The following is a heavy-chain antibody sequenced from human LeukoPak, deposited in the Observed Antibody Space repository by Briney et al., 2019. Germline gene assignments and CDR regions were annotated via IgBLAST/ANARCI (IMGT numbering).Heavy chain of an antibody. CDR2: ISYDGSNK. CDR3: AKGTAMVGFDY. V-gene: IGHV3-30*18. J-gene: IGHJ4*02. CDR1: GFTFSSYG. Sequence: GGCRRLSCAASGFTFSSYGMHWVRQAPGKGLEWVAVISYDGSNKYYADSVKGRFTISRDNSKNTLYLQMNSLRAEDTAVYYCAKGTAMVGFDYWGQGTLVTVSS. D-gene: IGHD5-18*01.